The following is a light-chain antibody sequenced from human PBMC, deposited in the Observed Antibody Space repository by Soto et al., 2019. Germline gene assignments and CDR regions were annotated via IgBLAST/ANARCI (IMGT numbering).Light chain of an antibody. CDR2: GAS. CDR1: LTISSSY. CDR3: QQYGSSLPWT. V-gene: IGKV3-20*01. J-gene: IGKJ1*01. Sequence: EIVLTQSPGTLSLSPGERATLSCRASLTISSSYLAWYQQKPGQPPRLLIYGASSRATGIPDRFSGSGSGTDFTLTISRLEPEDFAVYYCQQYGSSLPWTFGQGTKVEIK.